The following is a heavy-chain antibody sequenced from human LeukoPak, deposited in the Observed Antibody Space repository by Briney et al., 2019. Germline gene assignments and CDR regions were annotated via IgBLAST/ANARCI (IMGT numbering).Heavy chain of an antibody. D-gene: IGHD2-15*01. J-gene: IGHJ6*03. CDR1: GYTFTDYY. CDR3: ARDGGYCSGGSCYPTPGYYYYMDV. Sequence: GASVKVSCKASGYTFTDYYMHWVRQAPGQGLEWMGWINPNSGGTNYAQKFQGRVTMTRDTSISTVYMDLSRLRSDDTAVYYCARDGGYCSGGSCYPTPGYYYYMDVWGKGTTVTVSS. V-gene: IGHV1-2*02. CDR2: INPNSGGT.